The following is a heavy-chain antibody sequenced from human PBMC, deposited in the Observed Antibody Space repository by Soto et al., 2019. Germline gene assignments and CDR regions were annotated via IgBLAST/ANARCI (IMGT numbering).Heavy chain of an antibody. V-gene: IGHV3-23*01. J-gene: IGHJ4*02. Sequence: EVQLLESGGDLVQPGGSLRLPGAASGFKVGAFAVNGVRQAPGKGLEWVSGISVSDAFIYYADSVRGRFSISRDASENILYLQMNSLRVDDTALYYCTRETVAGITGLDYWGPGTLVTVSS. CDR2: ISVSDAFI. D-gene: IGHD1-20*01. CDR3: TRETVAGITGLDY. CDR1: GFKVGAFA.